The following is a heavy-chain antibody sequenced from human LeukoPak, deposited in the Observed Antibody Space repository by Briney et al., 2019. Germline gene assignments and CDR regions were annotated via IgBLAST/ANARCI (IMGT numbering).Heavy chain of an antibody. CDR2: ISGSGGST. J-gene: IGHJ5*02. D-gene: IGHD2-21*02. CDR3: AKGGLDCGGDCYFS. CDR1: GFTFSSYA. V-gene: IGHV3-23*01. Sequence: PGGSLRLSCAASGFTFSSYAMSWVRQAPGKGLEWVSAISGSGGSTYYTNSVKGRFTISRDNSKNTLYLQMNSLRAEDTAVYYCAKGGLDCGGDCYFSWGQGTLVTVSS.